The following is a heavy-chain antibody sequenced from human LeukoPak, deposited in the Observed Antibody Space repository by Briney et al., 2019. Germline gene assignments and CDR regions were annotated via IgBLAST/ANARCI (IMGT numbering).Heavy chain of an antibody. CDR1: GFTFSSYG. CDR2: IWYDGSNK. Sequence: GGSLRLSCAASGFTFSSYGMHWVRQAPGKGLEWVAVIWYDGSNKYYADSVKGRFTISRDSTSLFLQMNSLRAEDTAVYYCAGGQGWHFDLWGRGTLITVSS. V-gene: IGHV3-33*03. J-gene: IGHJ2*01. D-gene: IGHD2-15*01. CDR3: AGGQGWHFDL.